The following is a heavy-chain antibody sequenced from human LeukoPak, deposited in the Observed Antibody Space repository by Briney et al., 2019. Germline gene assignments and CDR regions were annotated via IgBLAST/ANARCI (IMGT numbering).Heavy chain of an antibody. V-gene: IGHV4-34*01. J-gene: IGHJ4*02. CDR3: AREVLSIAARPFDH. Sequence: SETLSLTCAVYGGSFSGYYWSWIRQPPGQGLEGIGEINHSESTNYNPSLKRRVTISVDTSKHQFSLKLSSVTAADTAVYYCAREVLSIAARPFDHWGQGTLVPVSS. D-gene: IGHD6-6*01. CDR1: GGSFSGYY. CDR2: INHSEST.